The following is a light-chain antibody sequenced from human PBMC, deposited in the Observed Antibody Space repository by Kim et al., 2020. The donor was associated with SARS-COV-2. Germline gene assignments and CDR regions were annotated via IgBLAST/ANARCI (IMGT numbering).Light chain of an antibody. CDR2: LSSDGSH. CDR3: QTWGAAMV. J-gene: IGLJ3*02. Sequence: GASVKLTCTLSSGHHSCAIAWHKQQPGQGPRFLMKLSSDGSHSKGDGIPDRFSGSTSGAERYLTISSLQSEDEADYYCQTWGAAMVFGGGTQLTVL. V-gene: IGLV4-69*01. CDR1: SGHHSCA.